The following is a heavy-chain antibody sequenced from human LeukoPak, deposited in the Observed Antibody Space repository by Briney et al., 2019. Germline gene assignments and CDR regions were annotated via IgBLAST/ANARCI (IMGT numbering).Heavy chain of an antibody. CDR3: VRDSNYHPDC. V-gene: IGHV3-74*01. Sequence: GGSLRLSCAASGCTFKDYWMHWVRQVPGKGLVWVARIISDGSSASYADSVKGRFTMSRDNAKNTLYLQMNSLRAEDTAVYYCVRDSNYHPDCWGQGTLVTVSS. D-gene: IGHD4-11*01. CDR2: IISDGSSA. J-gene: IGHJ4*02. CDR1: GCTFKDYW.